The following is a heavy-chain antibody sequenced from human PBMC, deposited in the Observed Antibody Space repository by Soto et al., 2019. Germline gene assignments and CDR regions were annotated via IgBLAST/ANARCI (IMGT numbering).Heavy chain of an antibody. CDR2: ISSSGSTI. V-gene: IGHV3-48*03. D-gene: IGHD6-6*01. Sequence: RLSCAASGFTFSSYEMNWVRQAPGKGLEWVSYISSSGSTIYYADSVKGRFTISRDNAKNSLYLQMNSLRAEDTAVYYCARDRISIAARRAFDYWGQGTLVTVSS. CDR3: ARDRISIAARRAFDY. J-gene: IGHJ4*02. CDR1: GFTFSSYE.